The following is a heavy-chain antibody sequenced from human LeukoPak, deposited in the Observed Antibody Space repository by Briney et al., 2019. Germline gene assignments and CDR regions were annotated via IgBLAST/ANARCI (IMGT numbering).Heavy chain of an antibody. V-gene: IGHV3-15*01. CDR3: TTYTMVRVIDYNYYYMDV. Sequence: PGGSLRLSCAASGFTFSSYEMNWVRQAPGKGLEWVGRIKSKTDGGTTDYAAPVKGRVTISRDDSKNTLYLQVNSLKTDDTAVYYCTTYTMVRVIDYNYYYMDVWGKGTTVTISS. CDR1: GFTFSSYE. CDR2: IKSKTDGGTT. D-gene: IGHD3-10*01. J-gene: IGHJ6*03.